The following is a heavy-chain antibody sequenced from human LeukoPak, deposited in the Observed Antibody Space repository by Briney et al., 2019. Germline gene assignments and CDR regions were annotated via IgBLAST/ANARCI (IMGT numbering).Heavy chain of an antibody. CDR3: ARALGSGITKSGHDAFDM. CDR1: GFTVSSNY. CDR2: IYAGGNA. V-gene: IGHV3-53*01. Sequence: GGSLRLSCAASGFTVSSNYMTWVRQAPGKGLQWVSVIYAGGNAYYADSVKGRFTISRDNSKNTVCLQMNSLRVEDTAIYYCARALGSGITKSGHDAFDMWGQGTMVTVSS. D-gene: IGHD6-19*01. J-gene: IGHJ3*02.